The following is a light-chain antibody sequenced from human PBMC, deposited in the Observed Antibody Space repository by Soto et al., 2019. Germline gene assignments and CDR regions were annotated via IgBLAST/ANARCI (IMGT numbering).Light chain of an antibody. Sequence: QYALTQPRSVSGSPGQSVTNSCTGTSSDVGDYNFVSWYQQHPGKAPKLVIYDVTKRPSGVPDRFSASKSGNTASLTISGLQADDEADYYCCSYAGSYTYVFGTGTKLTVL. CDR2: DVT. V-gene: IGLV2-11*01. CDR1: SSDVGDYNF. CDR3: CSYAGSYTYV. J-gene: IGLJ1*01.